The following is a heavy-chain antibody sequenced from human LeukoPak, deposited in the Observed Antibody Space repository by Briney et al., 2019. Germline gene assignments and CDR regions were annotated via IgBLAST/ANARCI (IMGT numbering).Heavy chain of an antibody. V-gene: IGHV3-7*01. D-gene: IGHD6-13*01. Sequence: PGGSLRLSCAASGFTFSSYWMSWVRQAPGKGLEWVANIKQDGSEKYYVDSVKGRFTISRDNAKNSLYLQMNSLRAEDTAVYYCAKDSGSSWPTGVDYWGQGTLVTVSS. CDR2: IKQDGSEK. CDR1: GFTFSSYW. CDR3: AKDSGSSWPTGVDY. J-gene: IGHJ4*02.